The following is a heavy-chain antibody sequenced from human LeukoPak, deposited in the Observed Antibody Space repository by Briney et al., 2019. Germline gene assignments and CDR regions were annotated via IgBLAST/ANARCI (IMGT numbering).Heavy chain of an antibody. CDR3: ARVGSYYDMDV. J-gene: IGHJ6*02. CDR1: GFTFSNAW. CDR2: IESGGST. Sequence: GGSLRLSCAASGFTFSNAWMSWVRQARGKGLEWVSVIESGGSTYYAGSVKGRFTVSRDNFQNTLYLQMNSLRAEDTAVYYCARVGSYYDMDVWGQGSTVTVSS. D-gene: IGHD3-10*01. V-gene: IGHV3-53*01.